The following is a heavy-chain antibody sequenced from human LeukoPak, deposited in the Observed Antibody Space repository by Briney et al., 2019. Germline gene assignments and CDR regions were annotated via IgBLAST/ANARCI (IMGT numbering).Heavy chain of an antibody. J-gene: IGHJ4*02. D-gene: IGHD3-16*01. CDR1: GYSFTRNG. CDR2: ISANSGNT. V-gene: IGHV1-18*01. Sequence: ASVKVSCKPSGYSFTRNGISWVRQAPGQGLEWMAWISANSGNTNYAQNFQDRVTLTTDTSTSTAYMELRSLRSDDTAVYYCVRDVNYAFDYWGQGTLVTVSS. CDR3: VRDVNYAFDY.